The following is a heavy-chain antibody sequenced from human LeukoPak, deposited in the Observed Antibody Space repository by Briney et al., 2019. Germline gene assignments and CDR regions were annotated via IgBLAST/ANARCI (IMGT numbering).Heavy chain of an antibody. CDR3: ASEGIAVAGPRVDY. J-gene: IGHJ4*02. D-gene: IGHD6-19*01. CDR1: GFTFSSYG. CDR2: ISYDGSSK. Sequence: GGSLRLSCAASGFTFSSYGMHWVRQAPGKGLEWVAVISYDGSSKYYADSVKGRFTISRDNSKNTLYLQMNSLRAEDTAVYYCASEGIAVAGPRVDYWGQGTLVTVSS. V-gene: IGHV3-30*03.